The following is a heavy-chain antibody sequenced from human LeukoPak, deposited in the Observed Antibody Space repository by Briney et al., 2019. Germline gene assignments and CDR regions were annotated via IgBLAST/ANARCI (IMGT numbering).Heavy chain of an antibody. D-gene: IGHD2-2*01. CDR1: GYTFTSYD. Sequence: ASVKVSCKASGYTFTSYDINWVRQATGQGLEWMGWMNPNSGNTGYAQKSQGRVTMTRNTSISTAYMELSSLRSEDTAVYYCARGRRRGRSAAIVNWFDPWGQGTLVTVSS. CDR2: MNPNSGNT. V-gene: IGHV1-8*01. CDR3: ARGRRRGRSAAIVNWFDP. J-gene: IGHJ5*02.